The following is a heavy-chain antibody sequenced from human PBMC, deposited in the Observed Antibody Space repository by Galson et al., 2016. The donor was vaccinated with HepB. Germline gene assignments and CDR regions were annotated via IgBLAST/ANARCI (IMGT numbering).Heavy chain of an antibody. D-gene: IGHD3-22*01. V-gene: IGHV3-74*01. J-gene: IGHJ3*02. Sequence: SLRLSCAASGFTFSTYWMHWVRQAPGKGLVWVSRINSDGRSTSYADSVQGRFTISRDNSKNTLYLQMNSLRVEDTAMYYCARESARTFYYDSSGYRWAFDIWGQGTMVTVSP. CDR1: GFTFSTYW. CDR2: INSDGRST. CDR3: ARESARTFYYDSSGYRWAFDI.